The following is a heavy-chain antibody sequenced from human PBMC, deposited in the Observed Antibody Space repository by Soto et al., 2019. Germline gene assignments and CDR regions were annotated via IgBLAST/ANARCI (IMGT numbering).Heavy chain of an antibody. CDR2: TYYNGNA. Sequence: SETLSLTCNVSGGSIDRSNYYWDWLRQPPGKGLEWIGTTYYNGNAYYNPSLKSRVSMSVDTSKNQFSLKLVSVTAADTAVYYCARHKGGDFFDDWGQGALVTVSS. J-gene: IGHJ4*02. D-gene: IGHD1-26*01. V-gene: IGHV4-39*01. CDR1: GGSIDRSNYY. CDR3: ARHKGGDFFDD.